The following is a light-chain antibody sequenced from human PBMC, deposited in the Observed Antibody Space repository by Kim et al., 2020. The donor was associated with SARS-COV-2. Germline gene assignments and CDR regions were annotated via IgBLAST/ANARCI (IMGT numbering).Light chain of an antibody. CDR3: MQSTHWPPT. CDR2: KVS. CDR1: QSLVYSDGNTY. Sequence: PAANTCRSSQSLVYSDGNTYLAWFRQRPGQSPRRLVYKVSSRDSWVPDRVSGSGAGTDFTLKISRVEAEDVGIYYCMQSTHWPPTFGQGTKVDIK. J-gene: IGKJ1*01. V-gene: IGKV2-30*01.